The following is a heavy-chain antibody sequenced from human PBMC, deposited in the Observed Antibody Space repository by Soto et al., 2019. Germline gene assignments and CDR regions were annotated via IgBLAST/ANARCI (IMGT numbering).Heavy chain of an antibody. D-gene: IGHD4-17*01. CDR3: ARGKAYYGDRNAYYYYGMDV. J-gene: IGHJ6*02. Sequence: SVKVSCKASGGTFSSYAISWVRQAPGQGLEWMGGIIPIFGTANYAQKFQGRVTITADESTSTAYMELSSLRSEDTAVYYCARGKAYYGDRNAYYYYGMDVWGQGTTVTVSS. CDR2: IIPIFGTA. V-gene: IGHV1-69*13. CDR1: GGTFSSYA.